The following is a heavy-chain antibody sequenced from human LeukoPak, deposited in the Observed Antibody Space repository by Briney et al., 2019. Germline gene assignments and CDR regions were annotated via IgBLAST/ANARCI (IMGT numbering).Heavy chain of an antibody. CDR2: ISSSSNYT. Sequence: GESLKISCAASGFTFSDYYMSWIRQAPGKGLELVPYISSSSNYTNYADSVKGRFTISRDNAKNSLYLQMNSLRAEDTAVYYCARDSSGTYREENFDYWGQGTLVTVSS. D-gene: IGHD1-26*01. CDR3: ARDSSGTYREENFDY. CDR1: GFTFSDYY. J-gene: IGHJ4*02. V-gene: IGHV3-11*05.